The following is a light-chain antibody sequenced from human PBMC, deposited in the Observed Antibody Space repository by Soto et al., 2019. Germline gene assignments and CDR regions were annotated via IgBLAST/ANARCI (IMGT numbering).Light chain of an antibody. CDR1: QSVSSSY. J-gene: IGKJ2*01. V-gene: IGKV3-20*01. CDR2: GAS. CDR3: QQYGSSPL. Sequence: EIVLTQSPGTLSLSPGERATLSCRASQSVSSSYLAWYQQKPGQAPRLLIYGASSKATGIAYRFSGGRSGTAFALTINRLEPEDFAVYYCQQYGSSPLFGQGTKLEIK.